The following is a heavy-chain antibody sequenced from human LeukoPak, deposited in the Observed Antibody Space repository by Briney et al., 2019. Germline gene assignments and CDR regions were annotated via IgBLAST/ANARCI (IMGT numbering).Heavy chain of an antibody. V-gene: IGHV1-46*01. D-gene: IGHD3-10*01. CDR3: ARASNYGSGNYHLDY. Sequence: GGSLRLSCAASGYTFTTYYMHWVRQAPGQGLEWMGIINPNGGSTSYAQNRVTMTRDTSTSTFYMELSSLKSEDTAVYYCARASNYGSGNYHLDYWGQGTLVTVSS. J-gene: IGHJ4*02. CDR1: GYTFTTYY. CDR2: INPNGGST.